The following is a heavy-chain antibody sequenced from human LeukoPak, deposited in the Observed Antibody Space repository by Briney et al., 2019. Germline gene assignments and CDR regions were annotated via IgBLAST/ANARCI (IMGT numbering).Heavy chain of an antibody. J-gene: IGHJ6*03. CDR3: ARGKLVPGEYYYYYYMDV. V-gene: IGHV4-4*07. Sequence: PSETLSLTCTVSGGSISSYYWSWIRQPAGKGLEWIGRIYTSGSTNYNPSLESRVTMSVDTSKNHFSLKVTSVTAADTAVYYYARGKLVPGEYYYYYYMDVWGKGTTVTVSS. CDR1: GGSISSYY. D-gene: IGHD6-6*01. CDR2: IYTSGST.